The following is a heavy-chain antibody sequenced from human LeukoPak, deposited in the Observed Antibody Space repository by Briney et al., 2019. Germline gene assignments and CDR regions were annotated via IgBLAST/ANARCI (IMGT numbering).Heavy chain of an antibody. Sequence: GASVKVSCKASGYTFTSYGISWVRQAPGQGLEWMGWISAYNGNTNYAQKLQGRVTMTTDTSTSTAYMELRSLRSDDTAVYYCARSGYYDSSGHLIDYWGQGTLVTVSS. CDR1: GYTFTSYG. J-gene: IGHJ4*02. CDR3: ARSGYYDSSGHLIDY. CDR2: ISAYNGNT. V-gene: IGHV1-18*01. D-gene: IGHD3-22*01.